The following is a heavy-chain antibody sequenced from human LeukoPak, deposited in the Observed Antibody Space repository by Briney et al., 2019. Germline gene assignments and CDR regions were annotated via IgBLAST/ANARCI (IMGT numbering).Heavy chain of an antibody. Sequence: GESLKISCHGSGYXFADYWICWVRQMPGKGLDWMGIIYPGDSDTRYSPSFQGQVTISADKSIRTAYLQWSSLKASDTAMYYCARRQGCSSTSCPPDYWGQGTLVTVSP. J-gene: IGHJ4*02. V-gene: IGHV5-51*01. CDR1: GYXFADYW. CDR3: ARRQGCSSTSCPPDY. CDR2: IYPGDSDT. D-gene: IGHD2-2*01.